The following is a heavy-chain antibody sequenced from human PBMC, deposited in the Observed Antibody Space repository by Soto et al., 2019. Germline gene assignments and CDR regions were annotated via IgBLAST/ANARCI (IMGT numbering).Heavy chain of an antibody. CDR1: GGSVNSDTFY. V-gene: IGHV4-61*01. CDR3: AREFSNSPEAFDS. CDR2: IYYTGST. Sequence: PSETLSLTCTVSGGSVNSDTFYWSWIRQPPGRGLEWIGYIYYTGSTNYNPSIKSRVTISIDTSRNQFSLKLSSVTAADTAVYYCAREFSNSPEAFDSWGQGSLVTVSS. J-gene: IGHJ4*02. D-gene: IGHD6-6*01.